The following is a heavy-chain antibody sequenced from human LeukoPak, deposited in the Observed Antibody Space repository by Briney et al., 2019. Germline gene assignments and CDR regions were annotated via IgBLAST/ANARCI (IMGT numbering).Heavy chain of an antibody. Sequence: GGSLRLSCAASGFTFSSHGMNWVRQAPGKGLEWVSGIIPSGHTTYYADSVRGRFTISRDNSRNTLYLQMNSLRAEDTAVYYCAKDDRWLQFCCWGQGTLVTVSA. CDR2: IIPSGHTT. J-gene: IGHJ4*02. V-gene: IGHV3-23*01. CDR3: AKDDRWLQFCC. CDR1: GFTFSSHG. D-gene: IGHD5-24*01.